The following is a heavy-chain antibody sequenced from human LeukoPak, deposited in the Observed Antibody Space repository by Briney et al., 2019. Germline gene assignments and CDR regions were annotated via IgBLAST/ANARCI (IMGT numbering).Heavy chain of an antibody. V-gene: IGHV1-2*02. D-gene: IGHD6-19*01. CDR1: GYTFTGYY. Sequence: ASVKVSCKASGYTFTGYYMHWVRQAPGQGLEWMGWINPNSGGTSYAQKFQGRVTMTRDTSISTAYMELSRLRSDDTAVYYCARVAVSSGCYDYWGQGTLVTVSS. CDR2: INPNSGGT. J-gene: IGHJ4*02. CDR3: ARVAVSSGCYDY.